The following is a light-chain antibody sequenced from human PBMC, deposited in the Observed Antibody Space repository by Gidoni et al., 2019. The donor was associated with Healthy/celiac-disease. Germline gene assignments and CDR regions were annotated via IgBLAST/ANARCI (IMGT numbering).Light chain of an antibody. CDR1: KLGDKY. CDR3: QAWDSSTTVV. Sequence: SSELTQPPSVSVSPGQTASITCSGDKLGDKYACWYQQKPGQSPVLVINQDSRRPSGVPERCSGSNTGNTAALIISGTQSMDEADYYCQAWDSSTTVVFGGGTKLTVL. V-gene: IGLV3-1*01. CDR2: QDS. J-gene: IGLJ2*01.